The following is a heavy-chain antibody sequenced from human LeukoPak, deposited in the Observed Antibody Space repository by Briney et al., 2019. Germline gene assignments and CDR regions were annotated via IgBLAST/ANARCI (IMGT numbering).Heavy chain of an antibody. V-gene: IGHV4-59*01. CDR1: GGSISSDY. J-gene: IGHJ4*02. CDR3: ARGNYYDSSGYYRPFDY. D-gene: IGHD3-22*01. CDR2: IYYSGST. Sequence: PSETLSLTCIVSGGSISSDYWSWIRQPPGKGLEWIGYIYYSGSTNYNPSLKSRVTISVDTSKNQFSLKLSSVTAADTAVYYCARGNYYDSSGYYRPFDYWGQGTLVTVSS.